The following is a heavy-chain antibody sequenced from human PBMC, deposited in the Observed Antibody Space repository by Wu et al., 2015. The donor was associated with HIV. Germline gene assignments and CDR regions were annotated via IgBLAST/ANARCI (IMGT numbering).Heavy chain of an antibody. V-gene: IGHV1-2*02. CDR1: GYTFTGYY. Sequence: QVQLVQSGAEVKKPGASVRVSCKASGYTFTGYYIHWVRQAPGQGLEWMGWINPNSGATRYAQNFQGRITMTRDMSIITSYMEVSSLRSDDTAVYYCARDQKYGSGSYTFDNWGQGTQVTVSS. CDR2: INPNSGAT. D-gene: IGHD3-10*01. CDR3: ARDQKYGSGSYTFDN. J-gene: IGHJ4*02.